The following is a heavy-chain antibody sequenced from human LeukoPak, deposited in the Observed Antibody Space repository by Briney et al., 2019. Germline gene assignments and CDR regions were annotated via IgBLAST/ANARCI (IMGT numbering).Heavy chain of an antibody. CDR1: GGSISSSSYY. CDR3: AREIFSSSNYYYYYMDV. J-gene: IGHJ6*03. D-gene: IGHD6-6*01. CDR2: IYYSGST. Sequence: SETLSLTCTVSGGSISSSSYYWGWIRQPPGKGLEWIGSIYYSGSTNYNPSLKSRVTISVDTSKNQFSLKLGSVTAADTAVYYCAREIFSSSNYYYYYMDVWGKGTTVTVSS. V-gene: IGHV4-39*07.